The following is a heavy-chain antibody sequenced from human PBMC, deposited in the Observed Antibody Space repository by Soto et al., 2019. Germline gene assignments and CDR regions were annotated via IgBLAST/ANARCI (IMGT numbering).Heavy chain of an antibody. CDR2: ISYDGSNK. Sequence: GGSLRLSCAASGFTFSSYGMHWVRQAPGKGLEWVAVISYDGSNKYYADSVKGRFTISRDNSKNTLYLQMNSLRAEDTAVYYCAKGPIASRYYFDYWGQGTLVTVSS. CDR3: AKGPIASRYYFDY. J-gene: IGHJ4*02. CDR1: GFTFSSYG. V-gene: IGHV3-30*18. D-gene: IGHD3-16*02.